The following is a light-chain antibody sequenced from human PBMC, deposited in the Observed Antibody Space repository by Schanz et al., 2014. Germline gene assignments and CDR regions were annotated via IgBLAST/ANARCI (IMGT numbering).Light chain of an antibody. CDR1: SSDVGTYNL. CDR2: EVS. V-gene: IGLV2-23*02. CDR3: CSYAGSGGVL. J-gene: IGLJ2*01. Sequence: QSALTQPASVSGSPGQSITISCTGTSSDVGTYNLVSWYQQHPGKAPKFMIYEVSKRPSGVSNRFSGSKSGNTASLTISGLQAEDEAYYYCCSYAGSGGVLFGGGTKLTVL.